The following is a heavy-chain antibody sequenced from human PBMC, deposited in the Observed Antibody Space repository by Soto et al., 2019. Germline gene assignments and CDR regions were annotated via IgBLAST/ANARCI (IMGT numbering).Heavy chain of an antibody. J-gene: IGHJ5*02. CDR1: GYTFTSYY. D-gene: IGHD3-22*01. V-gene: IGHV1-46*01. CDR3: ARDPRYYDSSGYYYRNWFDP. Sequence: GASVKVSCKSSGYTFTSYYMHCVRQAPGQGLEWMGIINPSGGSTSYAQKFQGRVTMTRDTSTSTVYMELSSLRSEDTAVYYCARDPRYYDSSGYYYRNWFDPWGQGTLVTVSS. CDR2: INPSGGST.